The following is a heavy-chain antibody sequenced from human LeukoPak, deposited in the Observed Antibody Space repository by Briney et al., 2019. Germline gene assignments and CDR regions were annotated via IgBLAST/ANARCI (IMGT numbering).Heavy chain of an antibody. CDR2: IKPDGSEI. V-gene: IGHV3-7*01. Sequence: GGSLRLSCAASGFIISDYYMSWVRQAPGKGLEWVAYIKPDGSEISYVDSVKGRFTISRDNSKNTLYLQMNSLRADDTAVYYCANRFADYFDYWGQGTLVTVSS. CDR3: ANRFADYFDY. D-gene: IGHD2-21*01. CDR1: GFIISDYY. J-gene: IGHJ4*02.